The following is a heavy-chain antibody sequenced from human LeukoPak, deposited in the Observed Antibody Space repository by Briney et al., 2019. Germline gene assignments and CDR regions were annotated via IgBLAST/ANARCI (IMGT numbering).Heavy chain of an antibody. CDR3: ARGFGELSV. CDR2: IYYSGST. D-gene: IGHD3-10*01. V-gene: IGHV4-59*01. CDR1: GGSISSYY. Sequence: SETLSLTCTVSGGSISSYYWSWVRQPPGKGLEWIGYIYYSGSTNYNPSLKSRVSISIDTSKKQFSLKLSSVTAADTAVYYCARGFGELSVWGQGTLVTVSS. J-gene: IGHJ4*02.